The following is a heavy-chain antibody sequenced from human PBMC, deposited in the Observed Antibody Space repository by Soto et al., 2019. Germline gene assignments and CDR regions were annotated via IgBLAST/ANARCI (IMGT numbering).Heavy chain of an antibody. D-gene: IGHD3-10*01. J-gene: IGHJ6*03. Sequence: GGSLRLSCVASGFSFSRFWMSWVRQAPGKGLEWVANIKQDGSETYYVDSVKGRFTISRDNAKNSLYLQMNSLRAEDTAVYYCVRDIPYYGSGGGYMDVWGKGTTVTVSS. CDR3: VRDIPYYGSGGGYMDV. CDR1: GFSFSRFW. V-gene: IGHV3-7*01. CDR2: IKQDGSET.